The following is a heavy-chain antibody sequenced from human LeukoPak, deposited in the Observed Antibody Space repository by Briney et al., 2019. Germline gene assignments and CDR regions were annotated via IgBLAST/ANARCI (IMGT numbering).Heavy chain of an antibody. Sequence: PGGSLRLSCAASGFTFSSYAMHWVRQAPGKGLEWVAVISYDGSNKYYADSVKGRFTISRDNSKNTLYLQMNSLRAEDTAVYYCARGGTSTPPAVDYWGQGFLVTVSS. J-gene: IGHJ4*02. CDR3: ARGGTSTPPAVDY. CDR2: ISYDGSNK. V-gene: IGHV3-30-3*01. D-gene: IGHD1-1*01. CDR1: GFTFSSYA.